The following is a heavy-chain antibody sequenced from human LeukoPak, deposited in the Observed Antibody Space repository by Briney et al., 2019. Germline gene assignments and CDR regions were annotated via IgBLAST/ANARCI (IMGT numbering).Heavy chain of an antibody. CDR1: GFTFSNAW. D-gene: IGHD6-6*01. Sequence: GGSLRLSCAASGFTFSNAWMSWVRQAPGKGLEWVGRIKSKTDGGTTDYAAPVKGRFTISRDDSKNTLYLQMNSLKTEDTAVYYCTTDQSARRNYYYYYMDVWGKGTTVTVSS. J-gene: IGHJ6*03. CDR3: TTDQSARRNYYYYYMDV. CDR2: IKSKTDGGTT. V-gene: IGHV3-15*01.